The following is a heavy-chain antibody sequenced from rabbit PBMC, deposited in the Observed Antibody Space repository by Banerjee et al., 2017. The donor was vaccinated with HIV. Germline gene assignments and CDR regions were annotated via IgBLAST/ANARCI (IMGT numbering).Heavy chain of an antibody. V-gene: IGHV1S45*01. CDR3: ARDLAGAIGWNFNL. CDR1: GLDFSSSFW. D-gene: IGHD4-1*01. J-gene: IGHJ4*01. CDR2: IYTSSGNT. Sequence: QQQLEESGGGLVKPGGSLTLTCKASGLDFSSSFWICWVRQAPGKGLEWVGCIYTSSGNTVYASWAKGRFTISKTSSTTVTLQMTSLTAADTATYFCARDLAGAIGWNFNLWGPGTLVTVS.